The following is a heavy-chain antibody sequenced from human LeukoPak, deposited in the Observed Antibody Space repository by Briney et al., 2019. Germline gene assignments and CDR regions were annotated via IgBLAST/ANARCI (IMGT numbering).Heavy chain of an antibody. D-gene: IGHD1-26*01. Sequence: SETLSLTCAVYGGSFSGHYWTWIRQPPGKGLEWIGEINHTGSTNYNPSLKSRGTISVDTSKNQFSLKVTSLTAADTAVYFCARRPLVGGVDSWGQGTLVTVSS. CDR3: ARRPLVGGVDS. V-gene: IGHV4-34*01. J-gene: IGHJ4*02. CDR2: INHTGST. CDR1: GGSFSGHY.